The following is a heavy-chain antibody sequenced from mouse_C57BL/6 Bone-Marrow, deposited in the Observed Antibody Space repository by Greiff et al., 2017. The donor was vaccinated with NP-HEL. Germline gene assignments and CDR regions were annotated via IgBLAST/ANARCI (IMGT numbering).Heavy chain of an antibody. CDR1: GYTFTSYT. V-gene: IGHV1-4*01. CDR2: INPSSGYT. D-gene: IGHD1-1*01. Sequence: QVHVKQSGAELARPGASVKMSCKASGYTFTSYTMHWVKQRPGQGLEWIGYINPSSGYTKYNQKFKDKATLTADKSSSTAYMQLSRLPSEDSAVYYCAREDYYGSSSAWFAYWGQGTLVTVSA. J-gene: IGHJ3*01. CDR3: AREDYYGSSSAWFAY.